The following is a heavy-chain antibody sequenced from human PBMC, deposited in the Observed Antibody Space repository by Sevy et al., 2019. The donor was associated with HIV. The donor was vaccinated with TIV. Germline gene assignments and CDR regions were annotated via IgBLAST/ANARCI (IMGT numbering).Heavy chain of an antibody. D-gene: IGHD4-17*01. CDR3: ARSLLYGDYGWRDAFDI. CDR1: GFTFSSYW. V-gene: IGHV3-7*03. CDR2: IKQDGSEK. J-gene: IGHJ3*02. Sequence: GGSLRLSCAASGFTFSSYWMSWVRQAPGKGLEWVANIKQDGSEKYYVDSVKGRFTISRDNAKNSLYLQMNSLRAEDTAVYYCARSLLYGDYGWRDAFDIWGQGTKVTVSS.